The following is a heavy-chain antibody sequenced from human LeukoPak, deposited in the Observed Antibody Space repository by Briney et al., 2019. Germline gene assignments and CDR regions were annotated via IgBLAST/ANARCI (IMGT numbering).Heavy chain of an antibody. CDR3: ARNRNMLSTGYSSS. CDR2: ISSSGSTI. V-gene: IGHV3-11*01. D-gene: IGHD6-13*01. CDR1: GFSFSAYY. Sequence: GGSLRLSCAASGFSFSAYYMSWIRQAPGEGLGWVSYISSSGSTIYYADSVKGRFTISRDNAKNALYLQMNSLRAEDTAVYYCARNRNMLSTGYSSSWGQGTLVTVSS. J-gene: IGHJ4*02.